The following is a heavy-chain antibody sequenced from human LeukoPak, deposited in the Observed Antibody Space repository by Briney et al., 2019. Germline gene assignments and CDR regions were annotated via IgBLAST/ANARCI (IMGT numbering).Heavy chain of an antibody. J-gene: IGHJ4*02. D-gene: IGHD6-13*01. Sequence: GGSLRLSCAASGFTFSSYAVSWVRQAPGKGLEWVSAINGNGGNTYYADSVKGRFAISRDNSKNTLHLQMSSLRAEDTAIYFCAKSYSSSYYGIFDFWGQGTLVTVSS. CDR1: GFTFSSYA. V-gene: IGHV3-23*01. CDR3: AKSYSSSYYGIFDF. CDR2: INGNGGNT.